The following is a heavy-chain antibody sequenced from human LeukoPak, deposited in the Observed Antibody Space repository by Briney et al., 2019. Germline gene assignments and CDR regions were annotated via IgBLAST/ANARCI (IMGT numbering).Heavy chain of an antibody. CDR1: GFTFSSYA. Sequence: GGSLRLSCAASGFTFSSYAMHWVRQAPGKGLEWVAVISYDGSNKYYADSVKGRFTISRDNSKNTLYLQMNSLRAEDTAVYYCAKDRGIAARPLDYWGQGTLVTVSS. CDR2: ISYDGSNK. J-gene: IGHJ4*02. V-gene: IGHV3-30-3*01. CDR3: AKDRGIAARPLDY. D-gene: IGHD6-6*01.